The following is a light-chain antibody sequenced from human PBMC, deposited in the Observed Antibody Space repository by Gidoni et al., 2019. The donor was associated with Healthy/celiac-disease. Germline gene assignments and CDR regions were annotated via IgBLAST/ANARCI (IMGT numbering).Light chain of an antibody. CDR3: QQYDNLPIT. CDR2: DAS. CDR1: QDIRNY. V-gene: IGKV1-33*01. J-gene: IGKJ5*01. Sequence: DIPMTQSPSSLSASVGDRVTITCQASQDIRNYLNWYQQKPGKAPKRLIYDASSLETGVPSRFSGSGSGTDFTFTISSLQPEDIATYYCQQYDNLPITFGQXTRLEIK.